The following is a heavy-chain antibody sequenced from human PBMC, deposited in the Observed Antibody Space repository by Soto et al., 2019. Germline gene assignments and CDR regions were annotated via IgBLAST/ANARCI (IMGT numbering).Heavy chain of an antibody. CDR2: IYYSGST. V-gene: IGHV4-39*01. J-gene: IGHJ6*03. CDR1: GGSISSSSYY. D-gene: IGHD3-3*01. CDR3: ARHGGGTIFGVVYYYYMDV. Sequence: SETLSLTCTVSGGSISSSSYYWGWIRQPPGKGLEWIGSIYYSGSTYYNPSLKSRVTISVDTSKNQFSLKLSSVTAADTAVYYCARHGGGTIFGVVYYYYMDVWGKGTTVTVSS.